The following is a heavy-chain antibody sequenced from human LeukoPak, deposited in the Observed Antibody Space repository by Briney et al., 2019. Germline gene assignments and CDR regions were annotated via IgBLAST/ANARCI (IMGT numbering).Heavy chain of an antibody. D-gene: IGHD3-22*01. Sequence: PSETLSLTCAVYGGSFSGYYWSWIRQPPGKGLEWIGEINHSGSTNYNPSLKSRVTISVDTSKNQFSLKLSPVTAADTAVYYCARAGRSRYXXXSSGYYYFDYWGQGTLV. CDR1: GGSFSGYY. CDR2: INHSGST. V-gene: IGHV4-34*01. CDR3: ARAGRSRYXXXSSGYYYFDY. J-gene: IGHJ4*02.